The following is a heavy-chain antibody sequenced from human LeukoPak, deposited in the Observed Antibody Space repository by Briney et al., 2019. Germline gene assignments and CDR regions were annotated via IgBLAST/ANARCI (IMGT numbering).Heavy chain of an antibody. CDR2: INAGNGNT. CDR3: GSGYDFYYYYYMDV. V-gene: IGHV1-3*01. D-gene: IGHD5-12*01. CDR1: GYTFTSYA. J-gene: IGHJ6*03. Sequence: ASVKVSCKASGYTFTSYAMHWVRQAPGQRLEWMGWINAGNGNTKYSQKFQGRVTITRDTSASTAYMELRSLRSDDTAVYYCGSGYDFYYYYYMDVWGKGTTVTVSS.